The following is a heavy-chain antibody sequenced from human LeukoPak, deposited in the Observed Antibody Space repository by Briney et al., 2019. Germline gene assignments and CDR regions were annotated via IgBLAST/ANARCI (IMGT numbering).Heavy chain of an antibody. D-gene: IGHD6-6*01. CDR1: GFTFSSYS. CDR2: ISYDGSNK. J-gene: IGHJ3*02. Sequence: GGSLRLSCAASGFTFSSYSMNWVRQAPGKGLEWVAVISYDGSNKYYADSVKGRFTISRDNSKNTLYLQMNSLRAEDTAVYYCARVGSIAARNDAFDIWGQGTMVTVSS. CDR3: ARVGSIAARNDAFDI. V-gene: IGHV3-30*03.